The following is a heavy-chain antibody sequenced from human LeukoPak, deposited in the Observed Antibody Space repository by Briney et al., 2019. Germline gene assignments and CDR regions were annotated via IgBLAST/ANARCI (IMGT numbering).Heavy chain of an antibody. V-gene: IGHV3-30*02. CDR1: GFTFSSYG. J-gene: IGHJ4*02. D-gene: IGHD2-2*03. Sequence: GGSLRLSCAASGFTFSSYGMHWVRQAPGKGLEWVAFIRYDGSNKYYADSVKGRFTISRDNSKNTLYLQMNSLRAEDTAVYYCARGGYCSSTSCYPPDYWGQGTLATVSS. CDR3: ARGGYCSSTSCYPPDY. CDR2: IRYDGSNK.